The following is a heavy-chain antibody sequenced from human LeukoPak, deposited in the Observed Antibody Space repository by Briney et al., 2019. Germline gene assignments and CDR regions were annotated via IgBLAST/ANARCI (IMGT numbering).Heavy chain of an antibody. D-gene: IGHD3-10*01. V-gene: IGHV1-18*01. CDR2: ISAYNGNT. Sequence: GASVKVSCKASGYTFTSYGISGVRQAPGQGVEWMGWISAYNGNTNYAQKLQGRVTMTTDTSTSTAYMELRSLTSEDTAVYYCARTVTMVRGVIPGYWGQGTLVTVSS. CDR1: GYTFTSYG. CDR3: ARTVTMVRGVIPGY. J-gene: IGHJ4*02.